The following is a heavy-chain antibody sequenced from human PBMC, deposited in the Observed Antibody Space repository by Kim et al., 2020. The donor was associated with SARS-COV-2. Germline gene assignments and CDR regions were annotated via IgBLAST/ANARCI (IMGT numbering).Heavy chain of an antibody. CDR3: ARPGVPAAIDVDYYYYGMDV. J-gene: IGHJ6*02. D-gene: IGHD2-2*01. Sequence: ASVKVSCKASGYTFTSYDINWVRQATGQGLEWMGWMNPNSGNTGYAQKFQGRVTMTRNTSISTAYMELSSLRSEDTAVYYCARPGVPAAIDVDYYYYGMDVWGQGTTVTVSS. V-gene: IGHV1-8*01. CDR1: GYTFTSYD. CDR2: MNPNSGNT.